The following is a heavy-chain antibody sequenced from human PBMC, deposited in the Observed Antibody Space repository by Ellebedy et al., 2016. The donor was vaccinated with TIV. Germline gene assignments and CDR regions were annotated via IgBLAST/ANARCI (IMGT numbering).Heavy chain of an antibody. V-gene: IGHV2-70*04. Sequence: SGPTLVKPTQTLTLTCTLSGLSVNSDGMRVSWIRQPPGKALEWLGRIDWDGDTFYRTSLKTRLTNSKDTSKNQVVLTMTVMDPVDTATYYCARNSGDAFELWGHGTMVTVSS. CDR3: ARNSGDAFEL. D-gene: IGHD3-10*01. CDR1: GLSVNSDGMR. CDR2: IDWDGDT. J-gene: IGHJ3*01.